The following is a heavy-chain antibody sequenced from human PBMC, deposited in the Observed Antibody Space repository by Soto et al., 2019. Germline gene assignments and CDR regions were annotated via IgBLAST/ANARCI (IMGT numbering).Heavy chain of an antibody. CDR1: GDSITSNHFF. CDR2: IYRYGST. V-gene: IGHV4-39*01. Sequence: SETLFLTCTVSGDSITSNHFFWVCIRRPPGRGLEWIASIYRYGSTYIRPSLKSRVTMALYTSKNQFSLKLTSVTAAATAVYFGGKMLTGTSGHSDIDSWGQGTLVTVSS. D-gene: IGHD5-18*01. J-gene: IGHJ5*01. CDR3: GKMLTGTSGHSDIDS.